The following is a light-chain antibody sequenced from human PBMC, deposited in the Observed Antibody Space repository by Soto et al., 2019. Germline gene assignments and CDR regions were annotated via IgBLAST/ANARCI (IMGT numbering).Light chain of an antibody. J-gene: IGLJ2*01. CDR1: SSDIGVYDF. Sequence: QAVLTQPASVSGSPGQSITISCTGTSSDIGVYDFVSWYQQHPAKAPKLLIYDVSYRPSGVSDLFSGSKSGNTASLTISGLQAEDEADYYCCSYKSSSTVLFGGGTKLTVL. V-gene: IGLV2-14*01. CDR3: CSYKSSSTVL. CDR2: DVS.